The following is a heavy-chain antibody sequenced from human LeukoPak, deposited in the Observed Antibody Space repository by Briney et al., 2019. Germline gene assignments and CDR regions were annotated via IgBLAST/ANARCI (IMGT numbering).Heavy chain of an antibody. V-gene: IGHV1-69*13. CDR3: ARELYYDFWSGYKGGSYYYYGMDV. CDR2: IIPIFGTA. J-gene: IGHJ6*02. D-gene: IGHD3-3*01. CDR1: GGTFSSYA. Sequence: SVKVSCKASGGTFSSYAISWVRQAPGQGLEWMGGIIPIFGTANYAQKFQGRVTITADESTSTAYMELSSLRSEDTAVYYCARELYYDFWSGYKGGSYYYYGMDVWGQGTPVTVSS.